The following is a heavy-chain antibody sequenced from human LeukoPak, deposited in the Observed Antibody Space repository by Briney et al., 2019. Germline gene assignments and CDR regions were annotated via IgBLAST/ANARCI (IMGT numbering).Heavy chain of an antibody. J-gene: IGHJ3*02. Sequence: GGSLRLSCAASGFTFSSHWMSWVRQAPGKGLEWVANIKKDGSEKYYVDSVKGRFTISRDNAKTSLYLQMNSLRAEDTAVYYCARDSVYCGGDCYPPYDAFDIWGQGTMVTVSS. CDR1: GFTFSSHW. D-gene: IGHD2-21*02. CDR2: IKKDGSEK. CDR3: ARDSVYCGGDCYPPYDAFDI. V-gene: IGHV3-7*01.